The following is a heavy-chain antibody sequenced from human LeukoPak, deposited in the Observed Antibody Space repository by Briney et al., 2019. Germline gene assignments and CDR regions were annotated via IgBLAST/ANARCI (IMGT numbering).Heavy chain of an antibody. Sequence: ASVNVSCKASGYTFTGYYMHWVRQAPGQGLEWMGWINPNSGGINYAQKFQGRVTMTRDTSISTAYMELSRLRSDDTAVYYCARDLDDWGQGTLVTVSS. CDR1: GYTFTGYY. J-gene: IGHJ4*02. CDR3: ARDLDD. V-gene: IGHV1-2*02. CDR2: INPNSGGI.